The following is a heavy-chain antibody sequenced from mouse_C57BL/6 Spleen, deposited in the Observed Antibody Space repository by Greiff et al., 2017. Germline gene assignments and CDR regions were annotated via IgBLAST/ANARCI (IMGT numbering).Heavy chain of an antibody. D-gene: IGHD1-1*01. Sequence: QVQLQQPGAELVRPGSSVKLSCKASGYTFTSYWMDWVKQRPGQGLEWIGNIYPSDSETHYNQKFKDKATLTVDKSSSTAYMQLSSLTSEDSAVYSCTRSEITTCFDYWGQGTTLTVSS. V-gene: IGHV1-61*01. CDR2: IYPSDSET. CDR1: GYTFTSYW. CDR3: TRSEITTCFDY. J-gene: IGHJ2*01.